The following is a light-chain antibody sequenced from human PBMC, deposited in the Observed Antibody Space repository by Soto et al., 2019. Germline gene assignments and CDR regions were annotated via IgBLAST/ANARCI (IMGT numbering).Light chain of an antibody. CDR2: EVS. J-gene: IGKJ1*01. Sequence: DIVMTQTPPSPSVTPGQPASISCKSSQSLLNSDGKTNLYWYLQKPGQTLQLVIYEVSNRFSGVAERFSGSGSETDFTLQISRVEAEDVGVYFCMQSIQVPWMFGQGTKVEIK. V-gene: IGKV2D-29*01. CDR1: QSLLNSDGKTN. CDR3: MQSIQVPWM.